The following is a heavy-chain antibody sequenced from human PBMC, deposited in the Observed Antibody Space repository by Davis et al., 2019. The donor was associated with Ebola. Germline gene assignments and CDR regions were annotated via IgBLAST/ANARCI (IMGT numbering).Heavy chain of an antibody. CDR2: INHSGST. Sequence: MPSETLSLTCTVSGGSISSGDYYWSWIRQPPGKGLEWIGEINHSGSTNYNPSLKSRVTISVDASKNQFSLKLSSVTAADTAVYYCARVSSSWLYNWFDPWGQGTLVTVSS. J-gene: IGHJ5*02. CDR1: GGSISSGDYY. CDR3: ARVSSSWLYNWFDP. V-gene: IGHV4-39*07. D-gene: IGHD6-13*01.